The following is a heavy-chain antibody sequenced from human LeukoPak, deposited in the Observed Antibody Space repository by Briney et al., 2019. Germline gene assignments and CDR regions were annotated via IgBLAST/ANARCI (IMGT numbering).Heavy chain of an antibody. D-gene: IGHD2-15*01. CDR1: GFTFSNDV. CDR2: ITSGGST. CDR3: ARPVTATDRFYFFDS. Sequence: PGGSLRLSCAASGFTFSNDVMRWVRQAPGKGLEWVSSITSGGSTYYADSVKGRFTISRDNSENTLYLQTNSLRAEDTAVYYCARPVTATDRFYFFDSWGQGTLVTVSS. J-gene: IGHJ4*02. V-gene: IGHV3-23*01.